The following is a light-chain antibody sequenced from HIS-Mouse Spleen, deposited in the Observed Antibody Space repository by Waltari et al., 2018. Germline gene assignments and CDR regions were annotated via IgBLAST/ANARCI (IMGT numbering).Light chain of an antibody. CDR3: AAWDDSLNGVV. CDR1: SSNIGSNT. V-gene: IGLV1-44*01. Sequence: QSVLTQPPSASGTPGQRVTISCSGSSSNIGSNTVTWYQQLPGTAPKLLIYSNNQRPSGVPDRFSGSKSGTSASLDISGLQSEDEADYYCAAWDDSLNGVVFGGGTKLTVL. CDR2: SNN. J-gene: IGLJ2*01.